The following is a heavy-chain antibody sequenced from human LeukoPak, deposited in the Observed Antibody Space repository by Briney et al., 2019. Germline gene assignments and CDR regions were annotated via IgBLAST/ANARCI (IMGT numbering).Heavy chain of an antibody. CDR2: ISPNGDIT. V-gene: IGHV3-64D*06. CDR1: GFRFSAYA. Sequence: GGSLRLSCSASGFRFSAYAMHWVRQAPGKGLEYVSAISPNGDITYYADSVRGRFSISRDNTKNTLYLQMSSLRAEDTAVYYCVPKGTEGYWGQGTLVTVSS. CDR3: VPKGTEGY. J-gene: IGHJ4*02.